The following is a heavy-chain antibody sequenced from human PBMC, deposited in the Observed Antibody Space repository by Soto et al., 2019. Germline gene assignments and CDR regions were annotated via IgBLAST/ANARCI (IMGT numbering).Heavy chain of an antibody. CDR3: ARLRSSWSRDGMDV. CDR2: IYPGDSDT. Sequence: GESLKISCKASGYSFTNYWIVWGPQIPGKGLEWMGIIYPGDSDTRYSPSFQGQVTISADKSISTAYLQWSSLKASDTAMYYCARLRSSWSRDGMDVWGQGSTVTVSS. V-gene: IGHV5-51*01. J-gene: IGHJ6*02. D-gene: IGHD6-13*01. CDR1: GYSFTNYW.